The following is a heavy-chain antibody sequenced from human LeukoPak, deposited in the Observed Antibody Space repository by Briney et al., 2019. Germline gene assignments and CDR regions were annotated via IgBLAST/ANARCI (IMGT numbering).Heavy chain of an antibody. Sequence: GGSLRLSCAASEFTFSRYDMHWVRQATGKGLEWVSTIDTAGNAWYPDSVKGRFTISRENAKNSLHLQMNSLRVGDTAVYYCARTKMPGIQTAGRVNYFDSWGQGTLVT. CDR2: IDTAGNA. CDR1: EFTFSRYD. J-gene: IGHJ4*02. V-gene: IGHV3-13*01. D-gene: IGHD6-13*01. CDR3: ARTKMPGIQTAGRVNYFDS.